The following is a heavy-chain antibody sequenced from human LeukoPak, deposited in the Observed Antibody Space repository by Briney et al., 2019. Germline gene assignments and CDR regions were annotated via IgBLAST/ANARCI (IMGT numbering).Heavy chain of an antibody. CDR2: ISTNTGNP. J-gene: IGHJ4*02. CDR3: ARAHPNYGGNPFFDY. Sequence: ASVKVSCKASGYTFTSYAMNWVRQAPGQGLEWMGLISTNTGNPTYGQGFTGRFVFSLDTSVSTAYLHISNLKAEDTAVYYCARAHPNYGGNPFFDYWGQGTLVTVSS. CDR1: GYTFTSYA. D-gene: IGHD4-23*01. V-gene: IGHV7-4-1*02.